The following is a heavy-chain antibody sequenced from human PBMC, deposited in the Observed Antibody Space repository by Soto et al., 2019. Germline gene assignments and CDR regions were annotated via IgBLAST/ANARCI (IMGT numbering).Heavy chain of an antibody. Sequence: PGGSLRLSCASSGFTVSSKYMSWVRQAPGKGLEWVSLIQSGGPTYYADSVKGRFTISRDTSENTLHLQMDSLRAEDTAVYYCARDDVLCDGGRCYGVPLDVWGKGTKVTV. V-gene: IGHV3-66*01. CDR2: IQSGGPT. CDR3: ARDDVLCDGGRCYGVPLDV. J-gene: IGHJ6*03. D-gene: IGHD2-15*01. CDR1: GFTVSSKY.